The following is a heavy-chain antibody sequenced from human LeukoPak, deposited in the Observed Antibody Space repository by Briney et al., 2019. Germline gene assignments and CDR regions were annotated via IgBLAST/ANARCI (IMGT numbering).Heavy chain of an antibody. CDR1: GFTFSSYS. CDR3: ARGRPYCSGGSCYLYYMDV. Sequence: GGSLRLSCAASGFTFSSYSMNWVRQAPGKGLEWVSSISSSSSYIYYADSVKGRFTISRDNSKNSLYLQMNSLRAEDTAVYYCARGRPYCSGGSCYLYYMDVWGKGTTVTISS. V-gene: IGHV3-21*01. J-gene: IGHJ6*03. CDR2: ISSSSSYI. D-gene: IGHD2-15*01.